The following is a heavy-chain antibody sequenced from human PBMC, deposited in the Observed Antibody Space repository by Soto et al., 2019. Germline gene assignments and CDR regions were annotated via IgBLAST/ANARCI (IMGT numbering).Heavy chain of an antibody. CDR1: GFTFGDYA. J-gene: IGHJ4*02. D-gene: IGHD6-6*01. CDR3: TRGPKFIKSKSSSSGIPFDY. V-gene: IGHV3-49*03. CDR2: IRSKAYGGTT. Sequence: QTGGSLRLSCTASGFTFGDYAMSWFRQAPGKGLEWVGFIRSKAYGGTTEYAASVKGRFTISRDDSKSIAYLQMNSLKTEDTAVYYCTRGPKFIKSKSSSSGIPFDYWGQGTLVTVSS.